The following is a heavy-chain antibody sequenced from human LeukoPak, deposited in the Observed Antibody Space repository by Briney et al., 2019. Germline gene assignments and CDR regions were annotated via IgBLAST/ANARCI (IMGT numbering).Heavy chain of an antibody. CDR2: ISSSSRYI. CDR1: GFTFNRYS. CDR3: ARDPPPSVAVAAPALDY. D-gene: IGHD6-19*01. J-gene: IGHJ4*02. V-gene: IGHV3-21*01. Sequence: NPGESLRLSCAASGFTFNRYSMNWVRQAPGKGLEWVSSISSSSRYIYYADSVKGRFTISRDNAKNSLYLQMNSLRAEDTAVYYCARDPPPSVAVAAPALDYWGQGTLVTVSS.